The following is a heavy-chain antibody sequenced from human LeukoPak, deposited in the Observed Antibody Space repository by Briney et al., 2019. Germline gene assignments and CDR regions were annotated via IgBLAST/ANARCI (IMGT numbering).Heavy chain of an antibody. CDR2: INPDGTII. CDR3: AKDLSWNTADR. V-gene: IGHV3-74*01. Sequence: GGSLRLSCVGSGFTYTDYWMHWFRQAPGKGPVWVSRINPDGTIIDYADSVKGRFSISRDNAKNLLYLQMNGLRADDTAVYYCAKDLSWNTADRWGQGILVTASS. J-gene: IGHJ5*02. D-gene: IGHD5-18*01. CDR1: GFTYTDYW.